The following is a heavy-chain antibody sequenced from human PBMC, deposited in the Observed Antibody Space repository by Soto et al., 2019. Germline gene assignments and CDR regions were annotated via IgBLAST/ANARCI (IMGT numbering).Heavy chain of an antibody. V-gene: IGHV3-21*06. CDR3: ARESEDLTSNFDY. CDR1: GFIFSPYT. CDR2: ISSSSTYI. J-gene: IGHJ4*02. Sequence: GGSLRLSCAASGFIFSPYTMYWVRQAPGKGLERVSSISSSSTYIYYGDSMKGRFTISRDNAKNSLYLEMNSLRAEDTAVYYCARESEDLTSNFDYWGQGTLVTVSS.